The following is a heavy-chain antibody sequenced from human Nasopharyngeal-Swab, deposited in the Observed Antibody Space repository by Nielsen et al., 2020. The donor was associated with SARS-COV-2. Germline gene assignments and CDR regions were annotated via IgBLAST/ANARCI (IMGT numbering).Heavy chain of an antibody. V-gene: IGHV4-59*01. Sequence: ESLKISCAASGFTFSSYAMSWVRQAPGKGLEWIGYIYYSGSTNYNPSLKSRVTISVDTSKNQFSLKLSSVTAADTAVYYCARGGDYGDYFDYWGQGTLVTVSS. CDR3: ARGGDYGDYFDY. D-gene: IGHD4-17*01. CDR1: GFTFSSYA. CDR2: IYYSGST. J-gene: IGHJ4*02.